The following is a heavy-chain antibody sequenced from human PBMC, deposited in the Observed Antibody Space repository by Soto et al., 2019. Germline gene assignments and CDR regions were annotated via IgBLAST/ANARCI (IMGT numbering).Heavy chain of an antibody. CDR3: ARERTTVSRFDY. Sequence: ASVKVSCKASGYTFTSCAIHWVRQAPGQRLEWMGWINAGRGGTKYSQKFQGRVTITRDTSASTADMELTSLTAEDTAVYYCARERTTVSRFDYWGRGILVTVSS. CDR1: GYTFTSCA. V-gene: IGHV1-3*01. J-gene: IGHJ4*02. D-gene: IGHD2-2*01. CDR2: INAGRGGT.